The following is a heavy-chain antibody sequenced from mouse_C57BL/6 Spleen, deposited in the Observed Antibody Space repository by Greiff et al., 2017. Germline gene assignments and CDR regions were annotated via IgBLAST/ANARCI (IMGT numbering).Heavy chain of an antibody. Sequence: EVKLMESGGDLVKPGGSLKLSCAASGFTFSSYGMSWVRQTPDKRLEWVATISSGGSYTYYPDSVKGRFTISRDNAKNTLYLQMSSLKSEDTAMYYCARRGGTFYYDYDEGFDYWGQGTTLTVSS. CDR2: ISSGGSYT. J-gene: IGHJ2*01. CDR3: ARRGGTFYYDYDEGFDY. CDR1: GFTFSSYG. D-gene: IGHD2-4*01. V-gene: IGHV5-6*02.